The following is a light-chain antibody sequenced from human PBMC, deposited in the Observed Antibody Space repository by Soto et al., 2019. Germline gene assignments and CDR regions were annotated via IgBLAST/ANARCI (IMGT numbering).Light chain of an antibody. J-gene: IGLJ1*01. V-gene: IGLV3-25*03. CDR2: KDS. CDR1: ALPKQY. Sequence: SYELTQPPSVSVSPGQTARITCSGDALPKQYAYWYQQKPGQAPVLVIYKDSERPSGIPERFSGSSSGTTLTLTNSGVQAEDEADYYCQSADSSGTYVFGTGTKLTVL. CDR3: QSADSSGTYV.